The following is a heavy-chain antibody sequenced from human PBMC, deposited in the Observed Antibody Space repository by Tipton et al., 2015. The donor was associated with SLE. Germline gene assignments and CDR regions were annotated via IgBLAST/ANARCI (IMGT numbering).Heavy chain of an antibody. Sequence: QLVQSGAEVKKPGSSVKVSCKASGGTFSSYAISWVRQAPGQGLEWMGGIIPIFGTANYAQKFQGRVTITADESTSTAYMELSGLRSEDTAVYYCARVRGHCYDSSGQGAFDIWGQGTMVTVSS. CDR1: GGTFSSYA. CDR2: IIPIFGTA. J-gene: IGHJ3*02. V-gene: IGHV1-69*01. D-gene: IGHD3-22*01. CDR3: ARVRGHCYDSSGQGAFDI.